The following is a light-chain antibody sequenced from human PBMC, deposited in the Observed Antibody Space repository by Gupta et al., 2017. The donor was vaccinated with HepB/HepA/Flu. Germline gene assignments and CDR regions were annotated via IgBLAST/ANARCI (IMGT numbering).Light chain of an antibody. CDR1: GLTKQY. CDR3: QSADSIGSYVF. Sequence: SYELTQPPSVSVSPGQTARITCSGDGLTKQYAYWYQQKPGQAPVLVMSKDSERPSGIPERFSGSSSGTTVTLNISGVQAEDEADYYCQSADSIGSYVFFGGGTKLTVL. J-gene: IGLJ2*01. V-gene: IGLV3-25*03. CDR2: KDS.